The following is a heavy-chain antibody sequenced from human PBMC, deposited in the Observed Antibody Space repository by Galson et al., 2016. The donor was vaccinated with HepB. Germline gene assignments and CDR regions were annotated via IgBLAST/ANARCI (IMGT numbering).Heavy chain of an antibody. CDR2: IQQVGSEE. Sequence: SLRLSCAASGFTFSIYWMSWVRQAPGKGLEWVANIQQVGSEEYYVDSVKGRFTISKDNAKNSLYLQMKSLRAEDSAVYYCARLKHYGSGSSYYYYGLDVWGQGTKVTVSS. D-gene: IGHD3-10*01. CDR3: ARLKHYGSGSSYYYYGLDV. V-gene: IGHV3-7*03. CDR1: GFTFSIYW. J-gene: IGHJ6*02.